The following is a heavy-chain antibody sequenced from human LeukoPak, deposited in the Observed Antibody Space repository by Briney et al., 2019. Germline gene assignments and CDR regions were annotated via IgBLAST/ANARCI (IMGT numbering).Heavy chain of an antibody. CDR1: GFTFSSYS. Sequence: SGGSLRLSCAASGFTFSSYSMNWVRQAPGKGLEWVSYISSSSSTIYYADSVKGRFTISRDNAKNSLYLQMNSLRAEDTAVYYCAKVGKDGYNSYYFDYWGQGTLVTVSS. V-gene: IGHV3-48*01. CDR3: AKVGKDGYNSYYFDY. J-gene: IGHJ4*02. CDR2: ISSSSSTI. D-gene: IGHD5-24*01.